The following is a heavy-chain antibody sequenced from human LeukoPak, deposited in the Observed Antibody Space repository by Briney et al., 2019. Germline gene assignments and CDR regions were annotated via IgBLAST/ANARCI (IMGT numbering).Heavy chain of an antibody. Sequence: SETLSLTCTVSGGSISSSGYYWGWIRQPPGKGLEWIGSIYYSGTTYYNPSLKSRVTISLDTSKNQFSLKLTSVTAADMAVYYCARHDFWTNYPQINWFDPWGQGTLVTVSS. V-gene: IGHV4-39*01. D-gene: IGHD3/OR15-3a*01. CDR3: ARHDFWTNYPQINWFDP. J-gene: IGHJ5*02. CDR2: IYYSGTT. CDR1: GGSISSSGYY.